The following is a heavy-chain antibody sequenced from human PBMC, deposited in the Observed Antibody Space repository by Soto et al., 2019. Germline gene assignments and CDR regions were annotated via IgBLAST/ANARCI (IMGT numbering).Heavy chain of an antibody. CDR2: INGDGSTT. CDR3: TRGGTSATYWGLFDY. V-gene: IGHV3-74*01. J-gene: IGHJ4*02. Sequence: GGSLRLSCAASGFTFSNYWTHWVRQAPGKGLVWVSRINGDGSTTTYADFVKGRFTISRDNAKNTLYLQMDSLGADDTAVYYCTRGGTSATYWGLFDYWGQGALVTVSS. CDR1: GFTFSNYW. D-gene: IGHD7-27*01.